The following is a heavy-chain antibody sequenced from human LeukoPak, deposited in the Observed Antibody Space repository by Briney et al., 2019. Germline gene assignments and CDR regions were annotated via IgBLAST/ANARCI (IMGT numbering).Heavy chain of an antibody. V-gene: IGHV3-23*01. J-gene: IGHJ4*02. CDR3: AKGPGLSSGLLPLGKKYYFDY. D-gene: IGHD3-10*02. CDR2: ISGSGGST. Sequence: GGSLRLSCAASGFTFSSYAMSWVRQAPGKGLEWVSAISGSGGSTYYADSVKGRFTISRDNSKNTLYLQMNSLRAEDTAVYYCAKGPGLSSGLLPLGKKYYFDYWGQGTLVTVSS. CDR1: GFTFSSYA.